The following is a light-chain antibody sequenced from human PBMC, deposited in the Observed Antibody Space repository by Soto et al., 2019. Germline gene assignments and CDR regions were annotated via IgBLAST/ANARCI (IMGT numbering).Light chain of an antibody. Sequence: IRMTQSPSSLSASTGDRVTITCRASQGIGNFLAWYQQKPGDVPKLLTYAASTVQSGGPSRFSGSGSGTDFTLTISSLQPEDVATYFRHRYNSVPLTFGGGTKVDI. CDR2: AAS. V-gene: IGKV1-27*01. J-gene: IGKJ4*01. CDR1: QGIGNF. CDR3: HRYNSVPLT.